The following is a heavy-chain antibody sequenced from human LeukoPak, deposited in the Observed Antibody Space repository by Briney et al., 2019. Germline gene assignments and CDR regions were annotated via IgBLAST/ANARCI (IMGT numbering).Heavy chain of an antibody. CDR2: IYYSGST. CDR1: GGSISNYY. D-gene: IGHD2-2*01. J-gene: IGHJ4*02. V-gene: IGHV4-59*12. CDR3: ARGPHQHWPLGQF. Sequence: SETLSLTCTVSGGSISNYYWSWIRQPPGKGLEWIGYIYYSGSTHYNPSLKSRVTISVDTSKNQFSVNLTSVTAADTAVYYCARGPHQHWPLGQFWGQGSLVTVSS.